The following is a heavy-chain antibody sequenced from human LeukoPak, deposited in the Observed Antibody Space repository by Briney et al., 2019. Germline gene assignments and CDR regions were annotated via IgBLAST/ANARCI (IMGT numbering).Heavy chain of an antibody. CDR1: GGSFSGYY. J-gene: IGHJ4*02. CDR2: INHSGST. D-gene: IGHD1-14*01. Sequence: SETLSLTCAVYGGSFSGYYWSWIRQPPGKGLEWIGEINHSGSTNYNPFLKSRVTISVDTSKNQFSLKLSSVTAADTAVYYCARAAPDSSRNHPDYWGQGTLVTVSS. CDR3: ARAAPDSSRNHPDY. V-gene: IGHV4-34*01.